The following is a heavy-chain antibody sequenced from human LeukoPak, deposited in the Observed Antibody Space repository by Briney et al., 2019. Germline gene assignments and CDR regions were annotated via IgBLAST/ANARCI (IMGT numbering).Heavy chain of an antibody. V-gene: IGHV4-39*07. J-gene: IGHJ3*02. CDR2: IYYSGST. CDR1: GGSISSSSYY. CDR3: ARMGATMIDQSDAFDI. Sequence: PSETLSLTCTVSGGSISSSSYYWGWIRQPPGKGLEWIGSIYYSGSTYYNPSLKSRVTISVDTSKNQFSLKLSSVTAADTAVYYCARMGATMIDQSDAFDIWGQGTMVSVSS. D-gene: IGHD3-22*01.